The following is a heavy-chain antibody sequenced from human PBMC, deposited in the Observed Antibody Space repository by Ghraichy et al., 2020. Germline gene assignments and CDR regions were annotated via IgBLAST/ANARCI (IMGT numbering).Heavy chain of an antibody. J-gene: IGHJ6*02. CDR2: MNPNSGNT. CDR3: ARSYCSGGSCYWKYYYYYYGMDV. D-gene: IGHD2-15*01. V-gene: IGHV1-8*01. Sequence: ASVKVSCKASGYTFTSYDINWVRQATGQGLEWMGWMNPNSGNTGYAQKFQGRVTMTRNTSISTAYMELSSLRSEDTAVYYCARSYCSGGSCYWKYYYYYYGMDVWGQGTTVTVSS. CDR1: GYTFTSYD.